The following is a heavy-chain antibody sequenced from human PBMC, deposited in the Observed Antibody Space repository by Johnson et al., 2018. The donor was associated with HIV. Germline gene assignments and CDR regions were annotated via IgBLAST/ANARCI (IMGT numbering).Heavy chain of an antibody. V-gene: IGHV3-66*01. CDR3: AAEAAIHLWLIDAFDI. J-gene: IGHJ3*02. CDR1: GFIFTKAW. D-gene: IGHD5-18*01. Sequence: EVQLVESGGGLVKPGGSLRFSCAASGFIFTKAWMSWDRQAPGKGLEWVAVIYSGGSTYYADSVKGRFTISRDNTKNTLYLQMKRLKIEDTAVYFCAAEAAIHLWLIDAFDIWGQGTMVTVSS. CDR2: IYSGGST.